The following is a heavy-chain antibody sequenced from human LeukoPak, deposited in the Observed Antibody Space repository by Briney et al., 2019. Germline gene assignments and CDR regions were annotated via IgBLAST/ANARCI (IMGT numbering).Heavy chain of an antibody. J-gene: IGHJ4*02. CDR1: GFTFSSYA. CDR3: AKRYYGSGSYSDY. CDR2: ISGSGSST. D-gene: IGHD3-10*01. V-gene: IGHV3-23*01. Sequence: PGGSLRLSCAASGFTFSSYAMSWVRQAPGKGLEWVSAISGSGSSTYYADSVKGRFTISRDNSKNTLYLQMNSLRAEDTAVYYCAKRYYGSGSYSDYWGQGTLVTVSS.